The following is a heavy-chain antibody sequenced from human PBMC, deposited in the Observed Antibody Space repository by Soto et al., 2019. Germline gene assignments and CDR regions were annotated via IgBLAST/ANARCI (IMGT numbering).Heavy chain of an antibody. V-gene: IGHV1-69*13. Sequence: SVKVSCKASGCTYSSYAISWVRQAPGQGLEWMGGIIPIFGTANYAQKFQGRVTITADESTSTAYMELSSMRSEDTAVYYCAREDRGIVVASRSHSYYGMDVSGQGKRVAVS. D-gene: IGHD1-26*01. CDR3: AREDRGIVVASRSHSYYGMDV. J-gene: IGHJ6*02. CDR2: IIPIFGTA. CDR1: GCTYSSYA.